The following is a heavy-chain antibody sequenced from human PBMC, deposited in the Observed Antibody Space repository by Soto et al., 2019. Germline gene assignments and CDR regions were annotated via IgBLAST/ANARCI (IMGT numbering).Heavy chain of an antibody. CDR3: ARDSGGYCISTSCYAPWFDP. J-gene: IGHJ5*02. D-gene: IGHD2-2*01. Sequence: QVQLVESGGGVVQPGRSLSLSCAASGFTFSSYAMHWVRQAPGKGREWVAVISDDGSNKYYADSVKGRFTISRDNSKNTLYLQMNSLRAEDTAVYYCARDSGGYCISTSCYAPWFDPWGQGTLVTVSS. V-gene: IGHV3-30-3*01. CDR1: GFTFSSYA. CDR2: ISDDGSNK.